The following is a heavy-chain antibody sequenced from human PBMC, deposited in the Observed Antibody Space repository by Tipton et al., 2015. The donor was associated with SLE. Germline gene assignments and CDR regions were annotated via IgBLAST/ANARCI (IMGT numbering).Heavy chain of an antibody. D-gene: IGHD6-19*01. CDR3: ARESPVAGTDNWLDP. V-gene: IGHV5-51*03. CDR2: IYAEESDA. Sequence: QLVQSGAEVKKPGESLKISCEGSGYTFSTYWIAWVRQVPGKGLDYMGIIYAEESDATYSPSFQGQVTMSVDKSKKQFSLKLSSVTVADTAVYYCARESPVAGTDNWLDPWGPGILVTVSS. CDR1: GYTFSTYW. J-gene: IGHJ5*02.